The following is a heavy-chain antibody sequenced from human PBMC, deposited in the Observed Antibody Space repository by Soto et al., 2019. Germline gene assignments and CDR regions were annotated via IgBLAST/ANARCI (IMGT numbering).Heavy chain of an antibody. CDR2: ISYDGSRE. J-gene: IGHJ4*02. CDR1: GFAFRTSG. CDR3: AKDRVESGLGEIDY. V-gene: IGHV3-30*18. Sequence: QVQLVESGGGVIQPGRSLRLSCAASGFAFRTSGMHWVRQAPGKGLQWVAIISYDGSREYYLDSVKGRFTISRDNPKNTLYLQMNSPRAEDTAVYYCAKDRVESGLGEIDYWGQGTLVSVSS. D-gene: IGHD3-16*01.